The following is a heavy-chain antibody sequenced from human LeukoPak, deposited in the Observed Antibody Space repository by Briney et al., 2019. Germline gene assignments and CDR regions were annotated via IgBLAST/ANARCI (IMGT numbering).Heavy chain of an antibody. V-gene: IGHV1-69*06. Sequence: SAKVSCKASGGTFSSYAISWVRQAPGQGLEWMGGIIPIFGTANYAQKFQGRVTITADKSTSTAYMELSSLRSEDTAVYYCARDAAAAGTLDFGYWGQGTLVTVSS. CDR1: GGTFSSYA. CDR2: IIPIFGTA. CDR3: ARDAAAAGTLDFGY. D-gene: IGHD6-13*01. J-gene: IGHJ4*02.